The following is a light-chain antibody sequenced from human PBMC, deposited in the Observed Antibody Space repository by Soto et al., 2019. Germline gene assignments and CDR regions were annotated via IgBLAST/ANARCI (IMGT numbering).Light chain of an antibody. Sequence: AIQMTQSPSSLSASVGDRVTITCRASQGIRNDLGWYQQKPGKAPKLLIYAASSLQSGVPSRFSGSASGTDFTLSISSLQPEDFATYYCLQDYNYPLTFGPGTKVDIK. CDR2: AAS. CDR1: QGIRND. CDR3: LQDYNYPLT. J-gene: IGKJ3*01. V-gene: IGKV1-6*01.